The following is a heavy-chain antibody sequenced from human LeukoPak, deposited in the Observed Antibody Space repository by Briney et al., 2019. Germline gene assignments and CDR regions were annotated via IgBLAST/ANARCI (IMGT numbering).Heavy chain of an antibody. Sequence: GESLRISCKGSGCSFTSYWISWVRQMPGKGLEWMGRIDPSDSYTNYSPSFQGHVTISADKSISTAYLQWSSLKASDTAMYYCASRDDYGDYLDYWGQGTLVTVSS. D-gene: IGHD4-17*01. V-gene: IGHV5-10-1*01. CDR2: IDPSDSYT. CDR3: ASRDDYGDYLDY. J-gene: IGHJ4*02. CDR1: GCSFTSYW.